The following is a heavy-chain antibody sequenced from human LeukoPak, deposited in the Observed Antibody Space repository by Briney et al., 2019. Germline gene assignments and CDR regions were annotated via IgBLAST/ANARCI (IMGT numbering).Heavy chain of an antibody. CDR2: IYYGGST. V-gene: IGHV4-30-4*01. D-gene: IGHD4-11*01. CDR3: ARTQITVRSYYFDY. CDR1: GGSISSGDYY. Sequence: SQALSLTCTVSGGSISSGDYYWSWIRQPPGKGLEWIGYIYYGGSTYYNPSLKSRVTISVDTSKNQFSLKLSSVTAADTAVYYCARTQITVRSYYFDYWGQGTLVTVSS. J-gene: IGHJ4*02.